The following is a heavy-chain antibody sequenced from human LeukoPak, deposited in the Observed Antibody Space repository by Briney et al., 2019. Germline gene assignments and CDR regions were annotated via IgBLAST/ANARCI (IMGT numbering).Heavy chain of an antibody. D-gene: IGHD6-13*01. CDR2: ISGSGGST. V-gene: IGHV3-23*01. CDR3: AKAHSSSWYNPFDY. Sequence: GGSLRLSFAASGFTFSSYAMSWVRQAPGKGLEWVSAISGSGGSTYYADSVKGRFTISRDNSKNALYLQMNSLRAEDTAVYYCAKAHSSSWYNPFDYWGQGTLVTVSS. J-gene: IGHJ4*02. CDR1: GFTFSSYA.